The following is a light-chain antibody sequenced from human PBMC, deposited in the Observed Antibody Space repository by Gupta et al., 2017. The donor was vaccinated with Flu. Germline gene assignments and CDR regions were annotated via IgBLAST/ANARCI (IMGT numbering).Light chain of an antibody. CDR3: QEYCDTSGLA. CDR2: WAS. J-gene: IGKJ3*01. CDR1: QSIFNASKNKNS. V-gene: IGKV4-1*01. Sequence: DIVMTQSPDSLAVSLGARATINCQSSQSIFNASKNKNSLAWYQQKPGQPPRLLIYWASTRESGVPERFIGSGSGTDFTLTITSLQAEDVAVYYCQEYCDTSGLAFGPGTKV.